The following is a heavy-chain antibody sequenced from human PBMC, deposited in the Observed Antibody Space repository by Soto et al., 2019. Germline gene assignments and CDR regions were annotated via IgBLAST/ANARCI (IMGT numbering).Heavy chain of an antibody. V-gene: IGHV3-23*01. J-gene: IGHJ3*02. CDR1: GFTLSSYA. D-gene: IGHD3-10*01. CDR2: LNSGAST. CDR3: ARDPPTIDAFDI. Sequence: GGSLRLSCAASGFTLSSYALSWVRQAPGKGLEWVSTLNSGASTYYADSVKGRFTISRDNSKNTLYLQMNSLRAEDTAVYYCARDPPTIDAFDIWGQGTMVTVSS.